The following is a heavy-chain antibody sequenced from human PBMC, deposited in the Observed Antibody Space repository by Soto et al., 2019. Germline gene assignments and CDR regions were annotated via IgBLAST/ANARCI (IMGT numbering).Heavy chain of an antibody. CDR3: AKDSTLVPAATNDPFDY. J-gene: IGHJ4*02. CDR2: ISYDGSNK. D-gene: IGHD2-2*01. CDR1: GFPFSSYG. Sequence: PGGSLRLSCAASGFPFSSYGMHWVRQAPGKGLEWVAVISYDGSNKYYADSVKGRFTISRDNSKNTLYLQMNSLRAEDTAVYYCAKDSTLVPAATNDPFDYWGQGT. V-gene: IGHV3-30*18.